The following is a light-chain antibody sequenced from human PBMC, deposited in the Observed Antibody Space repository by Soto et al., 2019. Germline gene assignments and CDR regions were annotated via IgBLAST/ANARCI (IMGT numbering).Light chain of an antibody. CDR2: GNS. CDR3: QSYDSSLSGHVV. J-gene: IGLJ2*01. CDR1: SSNIGAGYA. Sequence: QSVLTQPPSVSGAPGQRVTISCTGSSSNIGAGYAVHWYQQLPGTAPKLLIYGNSNRPSGVPDRFSSSKSGTSASLAITGLQAEDEADYYGQSYDSSLSGHVVFGGGTKLTVL. V-gene: IGLV1-40*01.